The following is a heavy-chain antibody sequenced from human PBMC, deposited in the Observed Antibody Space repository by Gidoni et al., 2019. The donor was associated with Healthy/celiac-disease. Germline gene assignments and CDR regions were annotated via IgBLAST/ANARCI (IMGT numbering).Heavy chain of an antibody. CDR3: AKDKKWELLFDY. D-gene: IGHD1-26*01. CDR1: GFTFSSYA. J-gene: IGHJ4*02. CDR2: ISGSGGST. Sequence: EVQLLESGGGLVQPGGSLRLSCAASGFTFSSYAMGWVRQAPGKGLEWVSAISGSGGSTYYADSVKGRFTISRDNSKNTLYLQMNSLRAEDTAVYYCAKDKKWELLFDYWGQGTLVTVSS. V-gene: IGHV3-23*01.